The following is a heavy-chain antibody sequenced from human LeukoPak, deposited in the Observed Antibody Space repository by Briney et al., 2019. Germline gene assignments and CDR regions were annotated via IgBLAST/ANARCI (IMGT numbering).Heavy chain of an antibody. CDR3: AKEDDSSGYLTHY. CDR1: GYTFTSYD. D-gene: IGHD3-22*01. J-gene: IGHJ4*02. V-gene: IGHV1-8*01. Sequence: ASVTVSCTASGYTFTSYDINWVRQATGQGLEWMGWMKPNSGNTGYAQKFQGRVTMTRDTSTNTAYMELRSLTSEDTAVYYCAKEDDSSGYLTHYWGQGTQVTVSS. CDR2: MKPNSGNT.